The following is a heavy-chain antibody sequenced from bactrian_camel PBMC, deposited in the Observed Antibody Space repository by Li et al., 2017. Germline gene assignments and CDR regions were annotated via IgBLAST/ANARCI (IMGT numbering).Heavy chain of an antibody. V-gene: IGHV3S31*01. Sequence: VQLVESGGGSVQAGGSLRLSCVVSGYSRGSNCVGWYRLPPGRAPAGREGIAAIRRDGGETWYAASVKGRFTASQGAKNTVYLQMNSLTPEDTGLYRCKGVRLCGDSDIETVWSQGTQVTVS. J-gene: IGHJ4*01. CDR1: GYSRGSNC. CDR2: IRRDGGET. D-gene: IGHD3*01. CDR3: KGVRLCGDSDIETV.